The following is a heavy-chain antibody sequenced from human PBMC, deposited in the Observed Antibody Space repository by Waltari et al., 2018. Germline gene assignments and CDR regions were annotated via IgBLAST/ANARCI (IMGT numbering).Heavy chain of an antibody. CDR3: AKDTHSVGAFDI. CDR1: GFTFRTQG. D-gene: IGHD1-26*01. V-gene: IGHV3-30*02. Sequence: QVQRVESGGGVVQPGGSLRLYCAGSGFTFRTQGVHWVGQAPGKGLEWVAFIRYDGSNKYYADSVKGRFTISRDNSKNTLYLQMNSLRAEDTAVYYCAKDTHSVGAFDIWGQGTMVTVSS. J-gene: IGHJ3*02. CDR2: IRYDGSNK.